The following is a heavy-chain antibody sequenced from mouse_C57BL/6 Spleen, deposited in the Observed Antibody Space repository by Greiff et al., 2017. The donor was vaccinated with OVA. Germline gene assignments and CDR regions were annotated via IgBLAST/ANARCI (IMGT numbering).Heavy chain of an antibody. CDR2: IRNKANGYTT. Sequence: EVMLVESGGGLVQPGGSLSLSCAASGFTFTDYYMSWVRQPPGKALEWLGFIRNKANGYTTEYSASVKGRFTISRDNSKSILYLQMNALRAEDSATYYCARYMGIYDGYYNWYFDVWGTGTTVTVSS. D-gene: IGHD2-3*01. V-gene: IGHV7-3*01. J-gene: IGHJ1*03. CDR3: ARYMGIYDGYYNWYFDV. CDR1: GFTFTDYY.